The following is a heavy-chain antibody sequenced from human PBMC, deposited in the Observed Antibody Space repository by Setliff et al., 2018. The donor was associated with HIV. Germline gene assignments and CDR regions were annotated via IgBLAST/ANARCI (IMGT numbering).Heavy chain of an antibody. CDR3: AREEDYNFWSGYDWFDP. D-gene: IGHD3-3*01. CDR1: GGSMNIHY. V-gene: IGHV4-59*11. CDR2: IYYSGST. J-gene: IGHJ5*02. Sequence: SETLSLTCTVSGGSMNIHYWSWIRQPPGKGLEWIGSIYYSGSTNYNPPLKSRVTISVDTSKNQFSLKLSSVTAADTAVYYCAREEDYNFWSGYDWFDPWGQGTLVTVSS.